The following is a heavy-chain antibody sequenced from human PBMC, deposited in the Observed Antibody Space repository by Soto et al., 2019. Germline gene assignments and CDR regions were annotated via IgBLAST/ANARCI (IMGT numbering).Heavy chain of an antibody. D-gene: IGHD1-26*01. CDR3: ARDPFYSGSNLQVGYFDS. Sequence: QVQMVQSGAEVKKPGASVKVSCKASNYSFSSFGISWMRQAPGQGLEWMAWINPSNDNTNYAQSLKGRVTLTTDTSTNTAYMELTSLRSADTAVYYCARDPFYSGSNLQVGYFDSWGQGTLVTVSS. CDR2: INPSNDNT. J-gene: IGHJ4*02. V-gene: IGHV1-18*01. CDR1: NYSFSSFG.